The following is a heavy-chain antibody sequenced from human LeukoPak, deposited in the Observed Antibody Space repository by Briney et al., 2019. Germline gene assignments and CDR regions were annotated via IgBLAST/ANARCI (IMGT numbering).Heavy chain of an antibody. CDR3: AGRGGRRLRQIDY. Sequence: PSETLSLTCAVSGGSFSGYYWSWIRQPPGKGLEWIGEINHSGSTNYNPSLTSRVTISVDTSKNQFSLRLSSVTAADTAVYYCAGRGGRRLRQIDYWGQGTLVTVSS. D-gene: IGHD5-12*01. CDR1: GGSFSGYY. J-gene: IGHJ4*02. CDR2: INHSGST. V-gene: IGHV4-34*01.